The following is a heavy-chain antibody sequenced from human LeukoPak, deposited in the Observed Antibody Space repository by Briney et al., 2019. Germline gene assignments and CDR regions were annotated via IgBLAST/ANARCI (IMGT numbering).Heavy chain of an antibody. V-gene: IGHV3-21*01. CDR3: ARDGTGWSRDY. Sequence: GGSLRLSCAASGFTFSACSMNWVRQAPGKGLEWVSVISSDSAYIYYADSVKGRFTASRDNAKNSLSLHMSSLRAEDTGVYYCARDGTGWSRDYWGQGTLVTVSS. D-gene: IGHD2-2*01. CDR1: GFTFSACS. CDR2: ISSDSAYI. J-gene: IGHJ4*02.